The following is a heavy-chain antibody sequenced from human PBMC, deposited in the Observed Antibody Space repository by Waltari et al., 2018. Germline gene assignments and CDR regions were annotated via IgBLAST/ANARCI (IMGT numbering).Heavy chain of an antibody. CDR2: ISYDGSNK. Sequence: QVQLVESGGGVVQPGRSLRLSCAASGFTFSSYAMHWVRQAPGKGLEWVAVISYDGSNKYYADSVKGRFTISRDNSKNTLYLQMNSLRAEDTAVYYCASSSSPYYYGMDVWGQGTTVTVSS. V-gene: IGHV3-30-3*01. CDR3: ASSSSPYYYGMDV. J-gene: IGHJ6*02. CDR1: GFTFSSYA. D-gene: IGHD6-13*01.